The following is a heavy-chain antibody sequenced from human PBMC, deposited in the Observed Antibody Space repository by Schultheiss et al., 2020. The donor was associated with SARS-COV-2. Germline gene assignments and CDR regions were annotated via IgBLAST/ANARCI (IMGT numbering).Heavy chain of an antibody. Sequence: GESLKISCAASGFTFSSYGMHWVRQAPGKGLEWVAVIWYDGSNKYYADSVKGRFTISRDNSKNTLYLQMNSLRAEDTAVYYCARDGKGGSWLVGYFDYWGQGTLVTVSS. D-gene: IGHD6-13*01. CDR2: IWYDGSNK. CDR1: GFTFSSYG. V-gene: IGHV3-33*01. J-gene: IGHJ4*02. CDR3: ARDGKGGSWLVGYFDY.